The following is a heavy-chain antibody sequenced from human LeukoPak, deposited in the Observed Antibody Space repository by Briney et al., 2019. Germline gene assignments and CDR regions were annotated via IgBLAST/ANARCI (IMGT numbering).Heavy chain of an antibody. CDR2: IYYSGST. CDR1: GGSISSGGYY. J-gene: IGHJ5*02. V-gene: IGHV4-31*03. Sequence: NPAETLSLTCTVSGGSISSGGYYWSWIRQHPGKGLEWIGYIYYSGSTYYNPSLKSRVTISVDTSKNQFSLKLSSVTAADTAVYYRARVPAAISNWFDPWGQGTLVTVSS. D-gene: IGHD2-2*02. CDR3: ARVPAAISNWFDP.